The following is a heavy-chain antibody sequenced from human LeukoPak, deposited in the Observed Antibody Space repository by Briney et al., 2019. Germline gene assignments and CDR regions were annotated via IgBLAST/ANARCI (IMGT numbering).Heavy chain of an antibody. D-gene: IGHD3-3*01. Sequence: PGGSLRLSCAASGFTFRSYAMSWVRQVPGKGLEWVSAISGSGGSTYYADSVKGRFTISRDNSKNTLYLQMNSLRAEDTAVYYCAKDSVFGVVPPTDMDVWGKGTTVTVSS. V-gene: IGHV3-23*01. J-gene: IGHJ6*03. CDR3: AKDSVFGVVPPTDMDV. CDR2: ISGSGGST. CDR1: GFTFRSYA.